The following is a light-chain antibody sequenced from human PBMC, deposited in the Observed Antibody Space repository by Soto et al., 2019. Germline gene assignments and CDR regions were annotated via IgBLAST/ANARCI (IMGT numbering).Light chain of an antibody. CDR1: QSVSSN. CDR3: QQYNNWPQLT. Sequence: EIVMTQSPDTLSVSPGERATLSCRASQSVSSNLAWYQQKPGQAPRLLIYGASTRATGIPARFSGSGSGTEFTLTISSLQSEDFAVYYCQQYNNWPQLTFGGGTKVEIK. J-gene: IGKJ4*01. V-gene: IGKV3-15*01. CDR2: GAS.